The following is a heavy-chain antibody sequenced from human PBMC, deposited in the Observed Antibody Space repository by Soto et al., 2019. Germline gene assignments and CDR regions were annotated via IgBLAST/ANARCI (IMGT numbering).Heavy chain of an antibody. Sequence: ESGGGLVQPGRSLRLSCTASGFTSGDYAMSWFRQAPGKWLEWVGFIRSKAYGGTTEYAASVKGRFTISRDDSKSIAYMQMNSLNTEDTAVYDCTRVDPYCSSLLIVFDYWGQGTLVTVSS. V-gene: IGHV3-49*03. CDR3: TRVDPYCSSLLIVFDY. CDR1: GFTSGDYA. CDR2: IRSKAYGGTT. D-gene: IGHD6-6*01. J-gene: IGHJ4*02.